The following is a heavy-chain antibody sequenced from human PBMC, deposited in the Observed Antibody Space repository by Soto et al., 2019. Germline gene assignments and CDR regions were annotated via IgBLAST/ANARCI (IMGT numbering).Heavy chain of an antibody. CDR3: ARSSFPYYFDS. D-gene: IGHD2-21*01. V-gene: IGHV3-74*01. J-gene: IGHJ4*02. Sequence: PGGSLRLSCAASGFTFSSYWMHWVRQAPGRGLVWVSRIDNDGSSTIYADSVKGRFTISRDNAKNTLYLQMNSLRAEDTAVYYCARSSFPYYFDSWGQGTLVTVSS. CDR2: IDNDGSST. CDR1: GFTFSSYW.